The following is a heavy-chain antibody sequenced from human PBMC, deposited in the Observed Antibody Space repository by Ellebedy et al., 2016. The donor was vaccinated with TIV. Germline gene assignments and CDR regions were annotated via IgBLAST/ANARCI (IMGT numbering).Heavy chain of an antibody. V-gene: IGHV3-7*04. CDR3: ARDTVEVPSGDAFDI. CDR1: GFTFSRFW. J-gene: IGHJ3*02. CDR2: IKYDEIEK. Sequence: PGGSLRLSCGAYGFTFSRFWMAWLRQTPGKGLEWVANIKYDEIEKYHMDSVKGRFTISRDNARNSLYLQMNSLRVDDTAIYYCARDTVEVPSGDAFDIWGQGTMVTVSS. D-gene: IGHD2-2*01.